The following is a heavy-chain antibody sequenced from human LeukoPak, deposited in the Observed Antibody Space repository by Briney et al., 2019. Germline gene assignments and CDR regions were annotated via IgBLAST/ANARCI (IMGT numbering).Heavy chain of an antibody. CDR3: AREGIAAAATRGDYYYGMDV. CDR1: GGSISSGSYY. CDR2: IYTSGST. J-gene: IGHJ6*02. D-gene: IGHD6-13*01. Sequence: ESSQTLSLTCTVSGGSISSGSYYWSWIRQPAGKGLEWIGRIYTSGSTNYNPSLKSRVTISVDTSKNQFSLKLSSVTAADTAVYYCAREGIAAAATRGDYYYGMDVWGQGTTVTVSS. V-gene: IGHV4-61*02.